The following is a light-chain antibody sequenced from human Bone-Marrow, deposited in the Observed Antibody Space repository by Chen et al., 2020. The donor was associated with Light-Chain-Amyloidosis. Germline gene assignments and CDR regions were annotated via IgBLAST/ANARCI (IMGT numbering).Light chain of an antibody. Sequence: QSALTQPASVSGSPGQSITISCTGASHDVGTYDLVSWYQQHPGGAPKLIIYEVSKRPSGVSNRFSGSKSGNTASLTVSGLQAEDEADYFCCSYAGVNKRFVFGTATKVAVL. CDR1: SHDVGTYDL. V-gene: IGLV2-23*02. CDR3: CSYAGVNKRFV. J-gene: IGLJ1*01. CDR2: EVS.